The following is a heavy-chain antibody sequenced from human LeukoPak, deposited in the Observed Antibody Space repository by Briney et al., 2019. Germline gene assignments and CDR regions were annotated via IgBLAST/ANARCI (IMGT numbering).Heavy chain of an antibody. CDR2: TYYSGTT. D-gene: IGHD6-19*01. V-gene: IGHV4-4*02. J-gene: IGHJ4*02. Sequence: SETLSLTCAVSGGSISRTNWWSWVRQPPGKGLEWIGETYYSGTTNYNPSLKSRVTISVDKSRNQFSLKLSSVTAADTAVYYCARARRQWLVGTTIRGDNPPYYFDYWGQGTLVTVSS. CDR1: GGSISRTNW. CDR3: ARARRQWLVGTTIRGDNPPYYFDY.